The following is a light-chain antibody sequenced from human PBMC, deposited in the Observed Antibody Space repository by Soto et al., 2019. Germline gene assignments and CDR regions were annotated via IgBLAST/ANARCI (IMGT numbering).Light chain of an antibody. J-gene: IGKJ1*01. CDR3: QQRSSWPWT. Sequence: EIVLTQSPGTLSLSPGERATLSCRASQSVSSSYLAWYQQKPRQAPRLLIYDASNRATGIPVRFSGSGSGTDYTLTITNLEPEDFAIYYCQQRSSWPWTFGQGTKVDIK. CDR2: DAS. CDR1: QSVSSSY. V-gene: IGKV3D-20*02.